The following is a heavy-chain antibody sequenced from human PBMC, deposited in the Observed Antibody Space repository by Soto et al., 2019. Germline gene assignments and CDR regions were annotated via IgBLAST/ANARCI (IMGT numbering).Heavy chain of an antibody. Sequence: GASVKVSCKASGYTFTSYGISWVRQAPGQGLEWMGWISAYNGNTNYAQKLQGRVTMTTDTSTSTAYMELRSLRSDDTAVYYCARTEDIYYDSSRTNWFDPWGQGTLVTVSS. CDR3: ARTEDIYYDSSRTNWFDP. D-gene: IGHD3-22*01. J-gene: IGHJ5*02. CDR2: ISAYNGNT. CDR1: GYTFTSYG. V-gene: IGHV1-18*01.